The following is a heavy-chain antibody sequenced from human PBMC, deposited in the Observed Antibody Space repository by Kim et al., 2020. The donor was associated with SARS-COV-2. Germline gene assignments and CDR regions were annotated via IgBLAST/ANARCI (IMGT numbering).Heavy chain of an antibody. CDR2: ISWNSGSI. Sequence: GGSLRLSCAASGFTFGDYATHWVRQAPGKGLEWVSGISWNSGSIGYADSVKGRFTISRDNAKNSLYLQMNSLRAEDTALYYCAKDSWAVAEYGMDVWGQG. J-gene: IGHJ6*02. V-gene: IGHV3-9*01. CDR3: AKDSWAVAEYGMDV. CDR1: GFTFGDYA. D-gene: IGHD6-19*01.